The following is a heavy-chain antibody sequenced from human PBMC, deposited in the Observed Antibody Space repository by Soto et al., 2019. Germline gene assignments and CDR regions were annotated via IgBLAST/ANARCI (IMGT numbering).Heavy chain of an antibody. Sequence: NPSETLSLTCTVSGGSISSSSYYWGWIRQPPGKGLEWIGSIYYSGSTYYNPSLKSRVTISVDTSKNQFSLKLSSVTAADTAVYYCARQRGRRGYSGYDLWPGWDYYYGMDVWGQGTTVTVSS. D-gene: IGHD5-12*01. J-gene: IGHJ6*02. CDR3: ARQRGRRGYSGYDLWPGWDYYYGMDV. CDR2: IYYSGST. V-gene: IGHV4-39*01. CDR1: GGSISSSSYY.